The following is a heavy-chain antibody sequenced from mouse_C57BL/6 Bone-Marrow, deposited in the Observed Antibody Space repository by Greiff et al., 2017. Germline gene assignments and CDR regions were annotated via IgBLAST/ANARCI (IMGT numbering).Heavy chain of an antibody. CDR1: GYTFTSYG. CDR3: AREGDCHWYFDV. V-gene: IGHV1-81*01. CDR2: IYPRSGNT. J-gene: IGHJ1*03. Sequence: QVQLQQSGAELARPGASVKLSCKASGYTFTSYGISWVKQRTGQGLEWIGEIYPRSGNTYYNEKFKGKATLTADKSSSTAYMELRSLTSEDSAVYFCAREGDCHWYFDVWGTGTTATVSS.